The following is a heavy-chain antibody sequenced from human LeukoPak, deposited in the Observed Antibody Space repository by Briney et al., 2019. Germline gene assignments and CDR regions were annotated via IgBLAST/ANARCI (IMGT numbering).Heavy chain of an antibody. D-gene: IGHD3-22*01. V-gene: IGHV3-11*01. Sequence: GGSLRLSCAASGFTFSDYYMSWIRQAPGKGLEWVSYISSSGSTIYYADSVKGRFTISRDNAKNSLYLQMNSLRAEDTAVYYCAKGVPYYDSSDDAFDIWGQGTMVTVSS. CDR2: ISSSGSTI. CDR1: GFTFSDYY. CDR3: AKGVPYYDSSDDAFDI. J-gene: IGHJ3*02.